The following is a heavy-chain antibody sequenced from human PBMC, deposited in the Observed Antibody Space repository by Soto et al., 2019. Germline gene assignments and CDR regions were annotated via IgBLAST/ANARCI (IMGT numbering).Heavy chain of an antibody. CDR3: ATIRRTSGWPDY. V-gene: IGHV3-21*01. J-gene: IGHJ4*02. D-gene: IGHD6-25*01. CDR2: IDDSGGST. Sequence: EVQLVESGGGLVKPGGSLRLSCAASGFTLRSYNMNWVRQAPGKGLEWVSSIDDSGGSTFYADSVKGRFTISKDNAKNSLFLQMNSLRVEDTAVYFCATIRRTSGWPDYWGQGTLVTVSS. CDR1: GFTLRSYN.